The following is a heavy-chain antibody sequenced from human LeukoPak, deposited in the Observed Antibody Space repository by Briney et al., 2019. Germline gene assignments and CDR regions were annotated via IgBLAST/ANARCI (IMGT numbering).Heavy chain of an antibody. CDR3: AKGGSDDFWSV. CDR2: ISAYNGNT. CDR1: GYTFTSYG. V-gene: IGHV1-18*01. Sequence: ASVKVSCKASGYTFTSYGISWVRQAPGQGLEWMGWISAYNGNTNYAQKFQGRVTMTRNTSISTAYMELSSLRSEDTAVYYCAKGGSDDFWSVGGQGTMVTVSS. J-gene: IGHJ3*01. D-gene: IGHD3-3*01.